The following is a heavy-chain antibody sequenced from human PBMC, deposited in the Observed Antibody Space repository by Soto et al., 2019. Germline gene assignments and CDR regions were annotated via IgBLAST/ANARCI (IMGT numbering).Heavy chain of an antibody. V-gene: IGHV1-69*06. Sequence: SSVKVSCKASGGTFSSYAISWVRQAPGQGLEWMGGIIPIFGTANYAQKFQGRVTITADKSTSTAYMELSSLRSEDTAVYYCARAIAVVPAAKPNHAFVICGQGKMFTAS. D-gene: IGHD2-2*01. CDR1: GGTFSSYA. CDR3: ARAIAVVPAAKPNHAFVI. J-gene: IGHJ3*02. CDR2: IIPIFGTA.